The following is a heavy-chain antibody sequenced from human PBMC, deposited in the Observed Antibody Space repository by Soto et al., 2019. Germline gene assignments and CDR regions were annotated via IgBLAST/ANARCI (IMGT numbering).Heavy chain of an antibody. V-gene: IGHV3-23*01. D-gene: IGHD1-1*01. Sequence: EMQLLESGGGLVQPGGALRLSCVVSGFSFSTYGVTWVRQAPGKGLEWVCGVSGGSGVTHYTDSVKGRFTISGDDSKNTVYLQMHSLRGEDTAVYYCTRWNGYGDLWGQGTLVTVSS. J-gene: IGHJ5*02. CDR1: GFSFSTYG. CDR2: VSGGSGVT. CDR3: TRWNGYGDL.